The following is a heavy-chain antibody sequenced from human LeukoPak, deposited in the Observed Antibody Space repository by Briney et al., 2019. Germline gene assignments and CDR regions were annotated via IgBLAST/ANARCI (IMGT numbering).Heavy chain of an antibody. V-gene: IGHV4-39*01. CDR3: ARLLDSSGYAWYFDL. CDR2: IYYSGST. D-gene: IGHD3-22*01. CDR1: GGSISISSYY. Sequence: PSETLSLTCTVSGGSISISSYYWGWIRQPPGKGLEWIGSIYYSGSTYYNPSLKSRVTISVDTSKNQFSLKLSSVTAADTAVYYCARLLDSSGYAWYFDLWGRGTLVTVSS. J-gene: IGHJ2*01.